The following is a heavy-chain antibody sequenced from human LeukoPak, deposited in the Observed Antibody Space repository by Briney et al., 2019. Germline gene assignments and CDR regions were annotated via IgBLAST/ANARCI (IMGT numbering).Heavy chain of an antibody. CDR3: ARGRYDVEYYYYYGMDV. CDR1: GGTFSSYA. D-gene: IGHD3-16*01. CDR2: IIPIFGTA. Sequence: SVKVSCKASGGTFSSYAISWVRQAPGQGLERMGGIIPIFGTANYAQKFQGRVTITADESTSTAYMVLSSLRSEDTAVYYCARGRYDVEYYYYYGMDVWGQGTTVTVSS. J-gene: IGHJ6*02. V-gene: IGHV1-69*13.